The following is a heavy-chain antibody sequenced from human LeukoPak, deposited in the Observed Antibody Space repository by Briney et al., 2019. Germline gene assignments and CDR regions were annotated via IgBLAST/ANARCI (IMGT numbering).Heavy chain of an antibody. CDR3: ARAADHYYDSSGYPSGAFDI. D-gene: IGHD3-22*01. Sequence: PGGSLRLSCAASRFTFDDYGMSWARQAPGKGLEWVSGINWNGGSTGYADSVKGRFTISRDNAKISLYLQMNSLRAEDTALYYCARAADHYYDSSGYPSGAFDIWGQGTMVTVSS. V-gene: IGHV3-20*04. CDR1: RFTFDDYG. J-gene: IGHJ3*02. CDR2: INWNGGST.